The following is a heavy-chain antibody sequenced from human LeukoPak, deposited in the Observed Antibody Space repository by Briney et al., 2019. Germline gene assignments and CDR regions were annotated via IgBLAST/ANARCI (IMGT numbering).Heavy chain of an antibody. Sequence: ASVKVSCKASGYSFTSYDRNWVRQATGQGLEWMGWMNPNSGNTGSAQKFQGRVTMTRNTSISTAYMELSNLRSEDTAVYYCARRVAAGGTCMGYWGQGTLVTVSS. D-gene: IGHD6-13*01. CDR3: ARRVAAGGTCMGY. CDR2: MNPNSGNT. CDR1: GYSFTSYD. J-gene: IGHJ4*02. V-gene: IGHV1-8*01.